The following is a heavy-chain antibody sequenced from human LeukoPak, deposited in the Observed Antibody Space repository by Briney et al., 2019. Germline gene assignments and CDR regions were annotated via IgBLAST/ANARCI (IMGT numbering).Heavy chain of an antibody. CDR2: ISSSGSTI. CDR3: AKDARRYSGWYFFDH. D-gene: IGHD6-19*01. Sequence: TGGSLRLSCAASGFTFSSYEMNWVRQAPGKGLEWLSYISSSGSTIYYADSVKGRFTISRDNAKNSLYLQLNSLRVDDTAVYYCAKDARRYSGWYFFDHWGQGTLVTVSS. V-gene: IGHV3-48*03. CDR1: GFTFSSYE. J-gene: IGHJ4*02.